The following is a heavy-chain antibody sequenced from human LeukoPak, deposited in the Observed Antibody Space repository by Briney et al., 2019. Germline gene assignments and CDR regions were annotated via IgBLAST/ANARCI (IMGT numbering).Heavy chain of an antibody. CDR2: IIPILGIA. CDR1: GGTFSSYA. D-gene: IGHD5-18*01. Sequence: SVKVSCKASGGTFSSYAISWVRQAPGQGLEWMGRIIPILGIANYAQKFQGRVTITADKSTSTAYMELSSLRSEDTAAYYCARDTAMVNDAFDIWGQGTMVTVSS. V-gene: IGHV1-69*04. CDR3: ARDTAMVNDAFDI. J-gene: IGHJ3*02.